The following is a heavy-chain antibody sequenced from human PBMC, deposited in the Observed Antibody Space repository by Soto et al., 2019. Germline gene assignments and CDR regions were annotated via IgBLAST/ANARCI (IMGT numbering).Heavy chain of an antibody. D-gene: IGHD5-18*01. CDR2: ISWNSRSI. V-gene: IGHV3-9*01. CDR3: AKDATYRGYSYGYADY. Sequence: LRLSCAAYGFTFDDYAMHWVRQAPGKGLERVSTISWNSRSIAYADSLKGRFTISRDSAKNSLFLQMNSLRADDTALYYCAKDATYRGYSYGYADYWGQGTLVTVSS. CDR1: GFTFDDYA. J-gene: IGHJ4*02.